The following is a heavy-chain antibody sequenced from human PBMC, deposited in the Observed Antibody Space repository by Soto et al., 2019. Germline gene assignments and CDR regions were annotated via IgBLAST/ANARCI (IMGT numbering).Heavy chain of an antibody. J-gene: IGHJ6*02. CDR3: AKDLHWFAMDV. V-gene: IGHV3-30-3*01. D-gene: IGHD3-10*01. CDR1: GFTFSSYA. CDR2: ISYDGSNK. Sequence: PGGSLRLSCAASGFTFSSYAMHWVRQAPGKGLEWVAVISYDGSNKYYADSVKGRFTISRDNSMNTLYLQMNSLRADDTAIYYCAKDLHWFAMDVWGQGTTVTVSS.